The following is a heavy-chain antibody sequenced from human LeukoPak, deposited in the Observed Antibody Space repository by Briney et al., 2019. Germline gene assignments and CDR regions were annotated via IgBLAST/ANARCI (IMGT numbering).Heavy chain of an antibody. J-gene: IGHJ4*02. V-gene: IGHV3-66*01. Sequence: GGSLRLSCAASGITVSDNYMNWVRQAPGKGLEWISLIYSGGTPPYADSVKGRFTISRDDSKNTLYLQMNNLRADDTAVYYCARDPPAVTTNTYGWGQGTLVTVSS. D-gene: IGHD4-11*01. CDR1: GITVSDNY. CDR3: ARDPPAVTTNTYG. CDR2: IYSGGTP.